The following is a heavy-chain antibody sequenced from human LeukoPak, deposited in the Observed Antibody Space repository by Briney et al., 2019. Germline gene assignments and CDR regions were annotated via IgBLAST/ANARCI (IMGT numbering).Heavy chain of an antibody. CDR1: GFTFSSYA. Sequence: PGGSLRLSCAASGFTFSSYAMSWVRQAPGKGLEWVSAISGSGGSTYYADSVKGRFTISRDSSKNTLYLQMNSLRAEDTAVHYCAKLDSVVVVAATPRFWGQGTLVTVSS. CDR2: ISGSGGST. J-gene: IGHJ4*02. V-gene: IGHV3-23*01. CDR3: AKLDSVVVVAATPRF. D-gene: IGHD2-15*01.